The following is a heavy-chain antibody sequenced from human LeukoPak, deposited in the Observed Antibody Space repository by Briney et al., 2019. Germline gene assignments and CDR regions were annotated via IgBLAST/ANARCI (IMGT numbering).Heavy chain of an antibody. CDR3: AGLRYRCSSTSCYVAH. J-gene: IGHJ4*02. D-gene: IGHD2-2*01. Sequence: PGGSLRLSCAASGFTFDDYGMNWVRQAPGKGLEWVSGINWNGGSTGYTDSVKGRFTISRDNAKNSLYLHMNSLRAEDTALYYCAGLRYRCSSTSCYVAHWGQGTLVTVSS. CDR1: GFTFDDYG. V-gene: IGHV3-20*04. CDR2: INWNGGST.